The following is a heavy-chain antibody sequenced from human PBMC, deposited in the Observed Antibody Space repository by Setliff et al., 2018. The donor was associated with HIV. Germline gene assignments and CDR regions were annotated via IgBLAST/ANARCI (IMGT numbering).Heavy chain of an antibody. D-gene: IGHD2-2*01. CDR3: ARIYCSSTSCPTHY. CDR1: GFTFSNAW. Sequence: PGGSLRLSCAASGFTFSNAWMNWVRQAPGKGLEWVSSISSSSSYIYYADSVKGRFTISRDNAKNSLYLQMNSLRAEDTAVYYCARIYCSSTSCPTHYWGQGTLVTVSS. V-gene: IGHV3-21*01. CDR2: ISSSSSYI. J-gene: IGHJ4*02.